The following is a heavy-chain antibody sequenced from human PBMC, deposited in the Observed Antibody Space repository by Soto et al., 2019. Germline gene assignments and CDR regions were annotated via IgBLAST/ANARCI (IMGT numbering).Heavy chain of an antibody. J-gene: IGHJ4*02. V-gene: IGHV3-23*01. CDR2: ISGSGGST. CDR1: GFTFSSYA. CDR3: AKPDGWSEVVTGRIDY. D-gene: IGHD2-21*02. Sequence: EVQLLESGGGLVQPGGSLRLSCAASGFTFSSYAMSWVRQAPGKGLEWVSAISGSGGSTYYADPVKGRFTISRDNSKNTLYLQMNSPRAEDTAVYYCAKPDGWSEVVTGRIDYWGQGTLVTVSS.